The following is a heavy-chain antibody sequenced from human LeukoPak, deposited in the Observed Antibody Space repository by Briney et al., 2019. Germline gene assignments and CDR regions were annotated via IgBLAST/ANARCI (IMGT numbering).Heavy chain of an antibody. J-gene: IGHJ5*02. CDR1: GGSISSYY. Sequence: PSETLSLTCTVSGGSISSYYWSWIRQPPGKGLEWIGYIYYSGSTNYNPSLKSRVTISVDTSKNQFSLKLSSVTAADTAVYYCARDAIYDSSGNWFDPWGQGTLVTVSS. D-gene: IGHD3-22*01. V-gene: IGHV4-59*01. CDR3: ARDAIYDSSGNWFDP. CDR2: IYYSGST.